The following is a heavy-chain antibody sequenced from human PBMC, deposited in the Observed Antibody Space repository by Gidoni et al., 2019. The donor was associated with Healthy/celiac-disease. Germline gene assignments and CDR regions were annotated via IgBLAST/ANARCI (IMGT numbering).Heavy chain of an antibody. CDR1: GYSFTSYW. D-gene: IGHD1-1*01. V-gene: IGHV5-10-1*03. Sequence: EVQLVQSGAEVKKPGESLSIPCKGSGYSFTSYWISWVRQMPGKGLEWMGRIDPSDSYTNYSPSFQGHVTISADKSISTAYLQWSSLKASDTAMYYCARRRRSLMEMKLEFDPWGQGTLVTVSS. CDR3: ARRRRSLMEMKLEFDP. J-gene: IGHJ5*02. CDR2: IDPSDSYT.